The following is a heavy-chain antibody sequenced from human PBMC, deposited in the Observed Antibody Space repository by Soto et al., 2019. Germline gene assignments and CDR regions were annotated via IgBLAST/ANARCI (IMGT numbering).Heavy chain of an antibody. V-gene: IGHV3-21*01. Sequence: GGSLRLSCAASGFTFSSYSMNWVRQAPGKGLEWVSSISSSSSYIYYADSVKGRFTISRDNAKNSLYLQMNSLRAEDTAVYYCAREAVVVPAERVYYMDVWGKGTTVTVSS. CDR3: AREAVVVPAERVYYMDV. J-gene: IGHJ6*03. D-gene: IGHD2-2*01. CDR2: ISSSSSYI. CDR1: GFTFSSYS.